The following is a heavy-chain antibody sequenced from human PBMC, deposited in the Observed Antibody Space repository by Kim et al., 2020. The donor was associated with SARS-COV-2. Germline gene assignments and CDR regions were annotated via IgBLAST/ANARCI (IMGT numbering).Heavy chain of an antibody. CDR3: ARDVSTGYSSSWYGSYYFDY. D-gene: IGHD6-13*01. J-gene: IGHJ4*02. Sequence: QFTISRDNAKNSLYLQMNSLRAEDTAVYYCARDVSTGYSSSWYGSYYFDYWGQGTLVTVSS. V-gene: IGHV3-11*06.